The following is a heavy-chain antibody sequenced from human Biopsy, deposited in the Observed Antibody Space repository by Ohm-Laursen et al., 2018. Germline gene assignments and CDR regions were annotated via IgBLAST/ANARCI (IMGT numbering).Heavy chain of an antibody. Sequence: SLRLSCAASAFNFSSYWMHWVRQVPGKGPAWVSRIDSDGSTTRYADAVQGRFRISRDNAKDTLYLQMNSLRADDTAVYYCASGPRGFRHWGQGTLVTVSS. V-gene: IGHV3-74*01. D-gene: IGHD3/OR15-3a*01. CDR2: IDSDGSTT. J-gene: IGHJ4*02. CDR1: AFNFSSYW. CDR3: ASGPRGFRH.